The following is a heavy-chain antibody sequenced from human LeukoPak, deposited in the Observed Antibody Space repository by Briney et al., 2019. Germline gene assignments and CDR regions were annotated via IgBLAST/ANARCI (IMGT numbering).Heavy chain of an antibody. CDR1: GFTFRTYA. Sequence: GGSLRLSCAASGFTFRTYAMSWVRQSPGKGLEWVSLISGSGGSTYYTDSVKGRFTISRDDAKNLVFLQMNSLRVEDTAVYYCARDGVAGGFDYWGQGILVTVSS. CDR2: ISGSGGST. D-gene: IGHD6-19*01. J-gene: IGHJ4*02. V-gene: IGHV3-23*01. CDR3: ARDGVAGGFDY.